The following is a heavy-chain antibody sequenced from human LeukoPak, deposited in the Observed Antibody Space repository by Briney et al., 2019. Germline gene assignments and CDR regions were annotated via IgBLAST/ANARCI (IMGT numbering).Heavy chain of an antibody. J-gene: IGHJ6*02. CDR3: AKDALAYYYDSSGYGMDV. Sequence: GGSLRLSCAASGFTFDDYTMHWVRQAPGKGLEWVSLISWDGGSTYYADSVKGRFTISRDNSKNSLYLQMNSPRTEDTALYYCAKDALAYYYDSSGYGMDVWGQGTTVTVSS. CDR2: ISWDGGST. D-gene: IGHD3-22*01. V-gene: IGHV3-43*01. CDR1: GFTFDDYT.